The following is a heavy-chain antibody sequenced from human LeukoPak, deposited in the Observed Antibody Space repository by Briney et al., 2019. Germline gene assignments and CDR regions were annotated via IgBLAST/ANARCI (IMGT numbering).Heavy chain of an antibody. J-gene: IGHJ6*03. CDR3: AKNGDRGAYCSGGSCYPYYYYYMDV. D-gene: IGHD2-15*01. Sequence: GGSLRLSCAASGFTVSYNFMSWVRQAPGKGLAWVSVIHNSGSTFYADSVRGRFTISRDNSKNTLYLQMNSLRAEDTAIYYCAKNGDRGAYCSGGSCYPYYYYYMDVWGKGTTVTISS. CDR1: GFTVSYNF. V-gene: IGHV3-66*01. CDR2: IHNSGST.